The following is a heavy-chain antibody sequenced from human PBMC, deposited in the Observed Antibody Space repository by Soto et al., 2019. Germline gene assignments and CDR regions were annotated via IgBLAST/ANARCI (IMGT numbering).Heavy chain of an antibody. D-gene: IGHD2-15*01. CDR1: GFTFSTYA. J-gene: IGHJ4*02. CDR3: AKRRGAGGHFDY. Sequence: GSLRLSCAASGFTFSTYAMGWVRQAPGKGLEWVSVVSSGGGTHYADSVKGRFTVSRDNSKNTLSLQMNSLRADDTAVYYCAKRRGAGGHFDYWGQGALVTVSS. V-gene: IGHV3-23*01. CDR2: VSSGGGT.